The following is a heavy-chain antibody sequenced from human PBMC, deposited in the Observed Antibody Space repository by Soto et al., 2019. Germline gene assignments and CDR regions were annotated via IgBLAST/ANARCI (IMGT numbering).Heavy chain of an antibody. J-gene: IGHJ4*02. CDR3: ARDLGWAFDS. Sequence: EVQLLESGGGSVQPGGSLRLSCAASGFTFSTFSMNWVRQAPGRGLEWISYIIGAGRPISYADSVKGRFTISRDNVKNPLNLHMDSRAHEGTAVYYCARDLGWAFDSWGQGTLVTVSS. CDR2: IIGAGRPI. V-gene: IGHV3-48*02. D-gene: IGHD6-19*01. CDR1: GFTFSTFS.